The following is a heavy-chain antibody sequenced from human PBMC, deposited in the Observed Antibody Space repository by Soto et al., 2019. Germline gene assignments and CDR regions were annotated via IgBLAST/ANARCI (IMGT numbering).Heavy chain of an antibody. J-gene: IGHJ5*02. Sequence: SETLSLTCTVSGGSVRSSYWSWIRQSPGKGLEWIGYIYYSGSPNYHPSLKSRVAISVDTSKNQFSLKLSSVTAADTAVYYCARVSTTWPINWFDPWGQGTLVTVSS. D-gene: IGHD4-17*01. CDR1: GGSVRSSY. CDR3: ARVSTTWPINWFDP. CDR2: IYYSGSP. V-gene: IGHV4-59*02.